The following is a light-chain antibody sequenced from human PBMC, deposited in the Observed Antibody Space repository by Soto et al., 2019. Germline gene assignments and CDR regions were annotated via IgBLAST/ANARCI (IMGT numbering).Light chain of an antibody. CDR1: SSGVGGYHY. CDR3: SSSTSSSTVV. J-gene: IGLJ2*01. V-gene: IGLV2-14*03. Sequence: QSALTQPASVSGSPGQSITISCTGISSGVGGYHYVSWYQQHPGKAPKLMIYDVTARPSGVSNRCSGAKSGNTASLTISGLQAEEEADYYCSSSTSSSTVVFGGGTKVTVL. CDR2: DVT.